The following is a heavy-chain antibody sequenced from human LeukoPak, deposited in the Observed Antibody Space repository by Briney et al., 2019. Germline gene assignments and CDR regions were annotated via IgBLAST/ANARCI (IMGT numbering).Heavy chain of an antibody. CDR1: GGSMSNYW. V-gene: IGHV4-59*08. D-gene: IGHD2-2*02. J-gene: IGHJ5*02. Sequence: PSETLSLTCTVSGGSMSNYWWNWVRQPPGKGLEWIGYIYYDGSTYYNPALNSRVTISIDTSKNQFSLKLNSVTAADTAVYYCARRLCSSLTCNIGPSGNWHDPWGQGTLVTVSS. CDR3: ARRLCSSLTCNIGPSGNWHDP. CDR2: IYYDGST.